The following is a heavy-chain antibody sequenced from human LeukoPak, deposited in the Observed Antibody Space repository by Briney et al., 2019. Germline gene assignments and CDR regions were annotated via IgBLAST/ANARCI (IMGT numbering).Heavy chain of an antibody. Sequence: RPGGSLRLSCAASGFTFSNAWMSWVRQAPGKGLEWVGRIKTKTDGGTTDYVVPVKGRFTISRDDSKNTLYLQMNSLKTEDTAVYYCTTEPQWERDYFDYWGQGTLVTVSS. CDR2: IKTKTDGGTT. D-gene: IGHD1-26*01. CDR3: TTEPQWERDYFDY. V-gene: IGHV3-15*01. J-gene: IGHJ4*02. CDR1: GFTFSNAW.